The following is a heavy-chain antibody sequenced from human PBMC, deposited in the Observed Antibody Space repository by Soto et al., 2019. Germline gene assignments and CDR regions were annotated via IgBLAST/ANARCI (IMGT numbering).Heavy chain of an antibody. J-gene: IGHJ6*02. CDR1: GYTFTGYY. CDR3: ARNWRYSRSYHYYYYGMDV. CDR2: INPNSGGT. Sequence: GASVKVSCKASGYTFTGYYMHWVRQAPGQGLEWMGWINPNSGGTNYAQKFQGRVTMTRDTSISTAYMELSRLRSDDTAVYYCARNWRYSRSYHYYYYGMDVWGQGPTVTVSS. D-gene: IGHD1-26*01. V-gene: IGHV1-2*02.